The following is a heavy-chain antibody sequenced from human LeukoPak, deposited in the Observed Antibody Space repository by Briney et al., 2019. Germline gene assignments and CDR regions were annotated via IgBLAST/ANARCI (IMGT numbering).Heavy chain of an antibody. J-gene: IGHJ4*02. Sequence: ARSLRLSCAASGFTFGNYAMHWVRQAPPKGQEWVSSINCNCVTTAYLDPVQSRFTISRDNSKNSLYLQMNSLRVEDTALYYCAKDTDSSGWRPLESWGQGILVTVSS. V-gene: IGHV3-9*01. CDR3: AKDTDSSGWRPLES. CDR2: INCNCVTT. D-gene: IGHD6-19*01. CDR1: GFTFGNYA.